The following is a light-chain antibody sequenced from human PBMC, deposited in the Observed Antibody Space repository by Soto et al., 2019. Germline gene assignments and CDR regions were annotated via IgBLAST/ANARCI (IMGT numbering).Light chain of an antibody. CDR3: QHRSNWPPFT. J-gene: IGKJ3*01. V-gene: IGKV3-11*01. Sequence: EIVLTQSPATLSLSPGERATLSCRASQSVSNYLAWYQQKPGQSPRLLIYAASNRATGVPARFSGSGSGTDFTLTISNLEPEDFAVYYCQHRSNWPPFTFGPGTKVDIK. CDR2: AAS. CDR1: QSVSNY.